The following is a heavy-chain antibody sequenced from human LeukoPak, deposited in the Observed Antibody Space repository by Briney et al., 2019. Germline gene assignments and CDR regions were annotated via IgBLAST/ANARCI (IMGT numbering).Heavy chain of an antibody. V-gene: IGHV1-69*13. J-gene: IGHJ6*04. CDR3: ARVAGFYNYYGMDV. Sequence: ASVKVSCKASGGTFSSYAISWVRQAPGQGLEWMGGIIPIFGTANYAQKFQGRVTITADESTSTAYMELSSLRSEDTAVYYCARVAGFYNYYGMDVWGKGTTVTVSS. CDR2: IIPIFGTA. CDR1: GGTFSSYA.